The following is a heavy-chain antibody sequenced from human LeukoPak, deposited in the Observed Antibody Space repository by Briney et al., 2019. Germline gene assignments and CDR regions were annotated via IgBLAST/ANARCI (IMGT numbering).Heavy chain of an antibody. CDR1: GFTFSSYA. D-gene: IGHD1-26*01. CDR3: AMSLAYSGSYRFFDY. Sequence: GGSLRLSCAASGFTFSSYAMSWVRQAPGKGLEWVSAISGSGGSTYYADSVKGRFTISRDNSKNTLYLQMNSLRAEDTAVYYCAMSLAYSGSYRFFDYWGQGTLVTVSS. J-gene: IGHJ4*02. V-gene: IGHV3-23*01. CDR2: ISGSGGST.